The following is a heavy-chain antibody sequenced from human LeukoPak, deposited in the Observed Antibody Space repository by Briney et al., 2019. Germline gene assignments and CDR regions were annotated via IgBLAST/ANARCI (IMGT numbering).Heavy chain of an antibody. D-gene: IGHD4-17*01. CDR3: ATESYDYGDYGGWFDP. V-gene: IGHV3-30*03. Sequence: PGRSLGLSCAASGFTFSSYGMHWVRQAPGKGLEWVAVISYDGSNKYYADSVKGRFTISRDNSKNTPYLQMNSLRAEDTALYYCATESYDYGDYGGWFDPWGQGTLVTVSS. J-gene: IGHJ5*02. CDR2: ISYDGSNK. CDR1: GFTFSSYG.